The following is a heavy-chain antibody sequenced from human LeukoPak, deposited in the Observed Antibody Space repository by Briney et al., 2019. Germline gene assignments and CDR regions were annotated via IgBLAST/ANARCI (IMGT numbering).Heavy chain of an antibody. J-gene: IGHJ5*02. Sequence: SETLSLTCTVSGGSISSSSYYWGWIRQPPGKGLEWIGYIYYSGSTNYNPSLKSRVTISVDTSKNQFSLKLSSVTAADTAVYYCASTHYYGSGRALNWFDPWGQGTLVTVSS. D-gene: IGHD3-10*01. CDR2: IYYSGST. CDR1: GGSISSSSYY. CDR3: ASTHYYGSGRALNWFDP. V-gene: IGHV4-61*05.